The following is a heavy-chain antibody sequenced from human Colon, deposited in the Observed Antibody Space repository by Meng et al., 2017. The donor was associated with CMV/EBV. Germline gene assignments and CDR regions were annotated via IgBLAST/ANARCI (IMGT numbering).Heavy chain of an antibody. V-gene: IGHV3-66*02. J-gene: IGHJ4*02. CDR2: IDTGDNT. CDR1: EFSVRRND. Sequence: GESLKISCAASEFSVRRNDMSWVRQAPGKGLEWVSIIDTGDNTNYADSVRGRFTISRDNSKNTLYLQMNSLRADDTAVYYCARGLDYGTVFFYWGQGTLVTVSS. D-gene: IGHD4-17*01. CDR3: ARGLDYGTVFFY.